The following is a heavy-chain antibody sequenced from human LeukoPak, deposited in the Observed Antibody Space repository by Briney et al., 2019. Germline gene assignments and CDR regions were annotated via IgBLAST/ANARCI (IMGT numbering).Heavy chain of an antibody. CDR3: ARHPYGVLDY. Sequence: PGGSLRLSCAVSGFSFDTYWMTWVRQAPGKGLEWVANIKTDASEKYYVDSLKGRFTISRDNARNSLYLQTNSLRPEDTAVYYCARHPYGVLDYWGQGTLVTVSS. D-gene: IGHD4-17*01. V-gene: IGHV3-7*01. J-gene: IGHJ4*02. CDR2: IKTDASEK. CDR1: GFSFDTYW.